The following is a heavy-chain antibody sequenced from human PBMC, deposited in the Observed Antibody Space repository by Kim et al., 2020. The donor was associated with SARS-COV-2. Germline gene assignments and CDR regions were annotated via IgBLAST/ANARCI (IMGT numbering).Heavy chain of an antibody. CDR3: TRGDSTGWSS. CDR2: DT. Sequence: DTYYGASVKGRFTISSENAKSSLYLQMNNLRAGDTAMYYCTRGDSTGWSSWGQGTLVTVSS. J-gene: IGHJ5*02. V-gene: IGHV3-13*01. D-gene: IGHD6-19*01.